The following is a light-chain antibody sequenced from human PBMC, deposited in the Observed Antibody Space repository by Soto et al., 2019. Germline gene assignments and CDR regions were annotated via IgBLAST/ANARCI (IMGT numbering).Light chain of an antibody. CDR2: GAS. CDR1: QSVSSN. J-gene: IGKJ5*01. Sequence: EIVMTQSPATLSVSPGERATLSCRASQSVSSNLAWYQQKPGLAPRLLIYGASTRATGIPARFSGSGSGTEFTLAISSLQSEDFAVYYCQQYNNWPRITFGQGTRLEI. V-gene: IGKV3-15*01. CDR3: QQYNNWPRIT.